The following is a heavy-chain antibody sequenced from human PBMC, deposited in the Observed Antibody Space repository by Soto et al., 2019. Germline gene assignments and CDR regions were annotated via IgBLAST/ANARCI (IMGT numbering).Heavy chain of an antibody. CDR3: ARGDIFTGYSYYYYYYGMDF. CDR1: GFTFSSYG. V-gene: IGHV3-33*01. J-gene: IGHJ6*02. D-gene: IGHD3-9*01. Sequence: PGGSLRLCCAASGFTFSSYGMHWVRQAPGKGLEWVAVIWYDGSNKYYADSVKGRFTISRDNSKNTLYLQMNSLRAEDTAVYYCARGDIFTGYSYYYYYYGMDFWRQGPTGTVS. CDR2: IWYDGSNK.